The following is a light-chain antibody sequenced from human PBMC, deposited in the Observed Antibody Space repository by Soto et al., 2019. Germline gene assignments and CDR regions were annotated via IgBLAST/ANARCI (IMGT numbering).Light chain of an antibody. CDR3: HQCDSSPWT. V-gene: IGKV3-20*01. CDR1: QSLSSNY. CDR2: GAS. J-gene: IGKJ1*01. Sequence: IVLTHAPGTLSLSPVERATLSFMAIQSLSSNYLAWYQQKPGQAPRLLIYGASSRATGIPDRFSGSGSGTDFTLTISRLEPEDFAVFYCHQCDSSPWTFGQGTKVDIK.